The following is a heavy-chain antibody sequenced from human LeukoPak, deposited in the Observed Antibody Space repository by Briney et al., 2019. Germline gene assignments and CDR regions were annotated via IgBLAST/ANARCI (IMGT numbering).Heavy chain of an antibody. CDR3: ARHRPLYGSGNFEY. Sequence: GEPLKISCKGSGYSFTTYWISWVRQMLGKGLEWMGRIDPGDSYINYSPSFQGHVTISADKSITTAYLQWSSLKASDTAMYYCARHRPLYGSGNFEYWGQGTLVTVSS. CDR2: IDPGDSYI. D-gene: IGHD3-10*01. CDR1: GYSFTTYW. J-gene: IGHJ4*02. V-gene: IGHV5-10-1*01.